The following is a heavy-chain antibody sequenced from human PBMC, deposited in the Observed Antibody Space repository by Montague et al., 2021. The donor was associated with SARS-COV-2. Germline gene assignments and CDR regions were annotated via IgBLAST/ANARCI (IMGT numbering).Heavy chain of an antibody. J-gene: IGHJ4*02. CDR2: VSRSGDRI. D-gene: IGHD3-10*01. V-gene: IGHV3-20*01. CDR3: SRGGGMIRGVVDF. Sequence: SLRLSCAVSGFTFDDYGMSWVRQAPGKGLEWVSGVSRSGDRISYGDSVKGRFSISSDNAKNSLYLQMNSLRVEDTAFYHCSRGGGMIRGVVDFWGQGILVSVSS. CDR1: GFTFDDYG.